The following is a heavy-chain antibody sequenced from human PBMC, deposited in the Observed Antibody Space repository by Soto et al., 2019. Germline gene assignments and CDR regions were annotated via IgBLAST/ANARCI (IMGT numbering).Heavy chain of an antibody. CDR1: GGSFSIGGYY. CDR3: ARSLNTLYFYYYGMDV. CDR2: TYYSANT. V-gene: IGHV4-31*03. D-gene: IGHD5-18*01. J-gene: IGHJ6*02. Sequence: PSETLSLTCTVSGGSFSIGGYYWSWIRQHPGKGLEYIGYTYYSANTYYNPSLKNRATISIDTSKNQFSLRLSSVAAADTAVYYCARSLNTLYFYYYGMDVWGPGTTVT.